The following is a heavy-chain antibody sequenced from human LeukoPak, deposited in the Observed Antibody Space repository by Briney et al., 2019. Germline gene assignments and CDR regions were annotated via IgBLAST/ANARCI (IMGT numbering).Heavy chain of an antibody. Sequence: GRSLRLSCAASGFTFSGYGMHWVRQAPGKGLEWVAVISYDGSNKYYADSVKGRFTISRDNSKNTLYLQMNSLRAEDTAVYYCAKEAPLIVGVDYFDYWGQGTLVTVSS. CDR3: AKEAPLIVGVDYFDY. CDR1: GFTFSGYG. CDR2: ISYDGSNK. D-gene: IGHD1-26*01. V-gene: IGHV3-30*18. J-gene: IGHJ4*02.